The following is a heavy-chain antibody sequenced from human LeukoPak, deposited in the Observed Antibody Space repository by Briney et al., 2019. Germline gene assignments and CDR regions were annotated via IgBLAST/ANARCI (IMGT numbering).Heavy chain of an antibody. CDR1: GASISGSGYY. CDR2: IYDSGST. V-gene: IGHV4-39*01. Sequence: SETLSLTCTVSGASISGSGYYWGWIRQPPGKGLEWIGNIYDSGSTYYNASLQSRVAISIDTSKNQFSLRLSSVTAADTAMYYCAKSGGYGLIDYWGQGTLVTVSS. D-gene: IGHD1-26*01. CDR3: AKSGGYGLIDY. J-gene: IGHJ4*02.